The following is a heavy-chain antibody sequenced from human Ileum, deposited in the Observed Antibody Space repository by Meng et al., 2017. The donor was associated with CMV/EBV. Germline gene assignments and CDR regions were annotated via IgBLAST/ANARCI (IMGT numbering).Heavy chain of an antibody. D-gene: IGHD6-13*01. J-gene: IGHJ4*02. CDR3: AREGSAVH. V-gene: IGHV4-4*07. CDR1: GTSITGYY. Sequence: QLQLRESGPGLVKPSETLSLTCTVSGTSITGYYWSWIRQSAAKGLEWIGRIYTSGSTNYNPSLHSRVSMSIDTSKNQFSLKLRSVTAADTAVYYCAREGSAVHWGQGTLVTVSS. CDR2: IYTSGST.